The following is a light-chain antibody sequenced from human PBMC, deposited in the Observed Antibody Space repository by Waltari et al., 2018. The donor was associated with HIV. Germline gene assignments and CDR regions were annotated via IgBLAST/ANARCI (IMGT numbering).Light chain of an antibody. Sequence: EIVLTQSPGTLSASPGESVTLSCRASQNVDNKIAWYQQRPGQPHRLVIYDAYNRAAGIPGRFRGGGSGTSFTLTISGLQSDDFAVYFCQQYKRWPPITFGPGTRL. J-gene: IGKJ5*01. CDR3: QQYKRWPPIT. V-gene: IGKV3D-15*01. CDR2: DAY. CDR1: QNVDNK.